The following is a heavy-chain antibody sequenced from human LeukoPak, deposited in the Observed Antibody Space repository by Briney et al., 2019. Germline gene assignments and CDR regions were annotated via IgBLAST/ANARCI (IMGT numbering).Heavy chain of an antibody. CDR3: VRLSTFKVGSTAYDAFDL. CDR1: GFTFSRHG. V-gene: IGHV3-33*01. D-gene: IGHD1-26*01. Sequence: GTSLRLSCGASGFTFSRHGMHWVRQAPGKGLEWVAVIWHDGSKTYYADSVKGRFTISRDNSKNTLYLQMNSLRAEDTAVYYCVRLSTFKVGSTAYDAFDLWGQGTMVAVSS. J-gene: IGHJ3*01. CDR2: IWHDGSKT.